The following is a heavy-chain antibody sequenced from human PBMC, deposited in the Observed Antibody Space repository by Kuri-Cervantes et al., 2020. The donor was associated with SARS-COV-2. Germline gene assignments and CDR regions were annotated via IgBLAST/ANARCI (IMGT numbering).Heavy chain of an antibody. V-gene: IGHV1-69*06. Sequence: SVKVSCKGSGGSFNNYGINFVRQVPGQGLEWVGGITPLFGATDNAQKFKGRVTFTANKSTNTAYMELGSLKSDDTAVYYCARGTGTKPGLGYFDSWGQGTLVTVSS. CDR1: GGSFNNYG. CDR2: ITPLFGAT. J-gene: IGHJ4*02. CDR3: ARGTGTKPGLGYFDS. D-gene: IGHD1-7*01.